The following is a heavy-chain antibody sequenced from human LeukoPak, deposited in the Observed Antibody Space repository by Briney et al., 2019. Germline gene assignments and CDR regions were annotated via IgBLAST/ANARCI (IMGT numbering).Heavy chain of an antibody. Sequence: SVKVSCKASGCTFSSYSISWVRQAPGQGLEWMGGIIPIFGTANYAQKFQGRVTITADKSTSTAYLELSSLRSEDTAVYYCARAAHYDILTGYYKGRYYYYMDVWGKGTTVTVSS. D-gene: IGHD3-9*01. CDR3: ARAAHYDILTGYYKGRYYYYMDV. J-gene: IGHJ6*03. V-gene: IGHV1-69*06. CDR2: IIPIFGTA. CDR1: GCTFSSYS.